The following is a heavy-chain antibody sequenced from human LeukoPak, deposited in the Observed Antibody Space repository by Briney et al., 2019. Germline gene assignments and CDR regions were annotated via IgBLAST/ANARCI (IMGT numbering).Heavy chain of an antibody. Sequence: GGSLRLSCEASGFXFSSHSINWVRQAPGKGLEWISSISSSSNYIYYADSVKGRFTTSRDNARNSLYLQMNSLRAEDTAVYYCARVVRGDAYNYDYWGRGTLVTVSS. V-gene: IGHV3-21*01. CDR3: ARVVRGDAYNYDY. D-gene: IGHD5-24*01. J-gene: IGHJ4*02. CDR1: GFXFSSHS. CDR2: ISSSSNYI.